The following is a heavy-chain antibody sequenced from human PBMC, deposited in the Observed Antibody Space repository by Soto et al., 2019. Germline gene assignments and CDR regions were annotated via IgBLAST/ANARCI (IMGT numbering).Heavy chain of an antibody. Sequence: GASVKVSCKASGGTFSSYAISWVRQTPRQGLEWMGGIIPLFNRTNYAQRFQGRVTITADGSPTTAYMELRSLTSEDTAIYFCARVYFGGNAKRSYYYGMSVWGQGXMVTVSS. D-gene: IGHD2-15*01. V-gene: IGHV1-69*13. J-gene: IGHJ6*02. CDR1: GGTFSSYA. CDR3: ARVYFGGNAKRSYYYGMSV. CDR2: IIPLFNRT.